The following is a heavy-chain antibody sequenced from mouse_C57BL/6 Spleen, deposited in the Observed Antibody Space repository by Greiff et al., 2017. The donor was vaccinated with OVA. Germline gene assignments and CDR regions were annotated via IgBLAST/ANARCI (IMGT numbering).Heavy chain of an antibody. V-gene: IGHV1-63*01. CDR1: GYTFTNYW. CDR2: IYPGGGYT. CDR3: ARGSTMVTTGFYAMDY. Sequence: VQLQQSGAELVRPGTSVKMSCKASGYTFTNYWIGWAKQRPGHGLEWIGDIYPGGGYTNYNEKFKGKATLTADKSSSTAYMQFSSLTSEDSAIYYCARGSTMVTTGFYAMDYWGQGTSVTVSS. D-gene: IGHD2-2*01. J-gene: IGHJ4*01.